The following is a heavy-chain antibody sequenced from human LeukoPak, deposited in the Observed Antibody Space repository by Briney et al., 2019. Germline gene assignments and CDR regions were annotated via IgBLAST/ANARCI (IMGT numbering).Heavy chain of an antibody. Sequence: SETLSLTCTVSGGSISSYYWSWIRPPPGKGLEWIGYIYYSGSTNYNPSLKSRVTISVDTSKNQFSLKLSSVTAADTAVYYCARSNGLVVASSQYYFDYWGQGTLVTVSS. CDR2: IYYSGST. CDR1: GGSISSYY. V-gene: IGHV4-59*08. D-gene: IGHD2-8*02. J-gene: IGHJ4*02. CDR3: ARSNGLVVASSQYYFDY.